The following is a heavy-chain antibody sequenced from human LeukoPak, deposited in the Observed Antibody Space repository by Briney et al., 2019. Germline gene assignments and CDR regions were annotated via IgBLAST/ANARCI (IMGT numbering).Heavy chain of an antibody. Sequence: ASVKVSCKASGYTFTSYGIIWVRQAPGQGLEWMGWISSYSGNTKYAQNLQGRVTMTTDTSTSTAYMELRSLRSDDTAVYYCARDQGVRGTYYYDSNGYYWGLDYWGQGTLVTVSS. CDR2: ISSYSGNT. D-gene: IGHD3-22*01. CDR3: ARDQGVRGTYYYDSNGYYWGLDY. CDR1: GYTFTSYG. J-gene: IGHJ4*02. V-gene: IGHV1-18*01.